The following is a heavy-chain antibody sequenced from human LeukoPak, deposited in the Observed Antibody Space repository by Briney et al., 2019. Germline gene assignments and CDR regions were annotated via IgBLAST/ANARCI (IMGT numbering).Heavy chain of an antibody. D-gene: IGHD6-13*01. CDR1: GGSISSYY. J-gene: IGHJ6*03. CDR3: ARGGSSWYNYYYYYYMDV. V-gene: IGHV4-59*01. CDR2: IYYSGST. Sequence: SETLSLTCTVSGGSISSYYWSWIRQPPGKGLEWIGYIYYSGSTNYNPSLKSRVTISVDTSKNQFSLKLSSVTAADTAVYYCARGGSSWYNYYYYYYMDVWGKGTTVTVSS.